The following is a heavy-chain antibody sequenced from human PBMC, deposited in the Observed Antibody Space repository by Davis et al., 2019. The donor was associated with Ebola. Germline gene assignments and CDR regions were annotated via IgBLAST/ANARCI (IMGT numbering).Heavy chain of an antibody. V-gene: IGHV3-9*01. CDR1: GFTFDDYA. D-gene: IGHD5-18*01. Sequence: SLKISCEASGFTFDDYAMHWVRQAPGKGLEWVSSITWNSGSRGYAGSVKGRFTISRDNAKNSLYLQINSLRAEDTALYYCAKEDTALNVGGMDVWGQGTTVTVSS. CDR3: AKEDTALNVGGMDV. CDR2: ITWNSGSR. J-gene: IGHJ6*02.